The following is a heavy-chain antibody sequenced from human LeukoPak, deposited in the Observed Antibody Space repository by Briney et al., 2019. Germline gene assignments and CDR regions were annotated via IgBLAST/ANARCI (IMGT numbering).Heavy chain of an antibody. Sequence: GESLKISCKGSGYSFTSYWIGWVRQMPGKGLEWMGIIYPGDSDTRYSPSFQGQVTISADKSISTAYLQWSSLKASDTDMYYCASTYSYGSYWFDPWGQGTLVTVSS. CDR2: IYPGDSDT. CDR1: GYSFTSYW. D-gene: IGHD5-18*01. V-gene: IGHV5-51*01. CDR3: ASTYSYGSYWFDP. J-gene: IGHJ5*02.